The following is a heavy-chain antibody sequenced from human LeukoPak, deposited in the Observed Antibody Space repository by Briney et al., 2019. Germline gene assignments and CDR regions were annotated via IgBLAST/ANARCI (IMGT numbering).Heavy chain of an antibody. CDR2: IYYSGST. CDR1: GGSISSYY. Sequence: SETLSLTCTVSGGSISSYYWSWIRQPPGKGLEWIGYIYYSGSTNYKPSLKSRVTISVDTPKNQLSLKLKSVTAADTAVYYCARDRRITMIGGAFDIWGQGTMVTVSS. V-gene: IGHV4-59*12. CDR3: ARDRRITMIGGAFDI. J-gene: IGHJ3*02. D-gene: IGHD3-10*01.